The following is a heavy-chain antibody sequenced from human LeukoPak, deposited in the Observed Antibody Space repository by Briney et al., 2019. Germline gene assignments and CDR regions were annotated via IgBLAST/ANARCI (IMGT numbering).Heavy chain of an antibody. D-gene: IGHD6-13*01. CDR3: ARDKDQQLVLGGMDV. CDR1: GFTFSSYG. Sequence: PGGSLRLSCAASGFTFSSYGMHWVRQAPGRGLEGVAVIWYEGSNKYYAAYVKGRFTTSRDNSKNTLYLQMNSLRAEDTAVYYCARDKDQQLVLGGMDVWGQRTTVTVSS. CDR2: IWYEGSNK. J-gene: IGHJ6*02. V-gene: IGHV3-33*01.